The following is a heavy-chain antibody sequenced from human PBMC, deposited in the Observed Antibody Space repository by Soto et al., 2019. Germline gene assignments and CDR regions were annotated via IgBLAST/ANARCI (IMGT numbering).Heavy chain of an antibody. CDR3: ARQYCSSTSCYYYDFWSGPTYYYYMDV. D-gene: IGHD2-2*01. CDR1: GGSISSYY. CDR2: IYYSGST. Sequence: PSETLSLTCTVSGGSISSYYWSWIRQPPGKGLEWIGYIYYSGSTNYNPSLKSRVTISVDTSKNQFSLKLSSVTAADTAVYYCARQYCSSTSCYYYDFWSGPTYYYYMDVWGKGTTVTVSS. J-gene: IGHJ6*03. V-gene: IGHV4-59*08.